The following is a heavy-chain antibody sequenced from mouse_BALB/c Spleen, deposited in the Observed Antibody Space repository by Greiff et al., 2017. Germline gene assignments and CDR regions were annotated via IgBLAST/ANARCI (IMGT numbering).Heavy chain of an antibody. V-gene: IGHV1S126*01. D-gene: IGHD2-2*01. J-gene: IGHJ4*01. CDR3: ARYGYLYYYAMDY. Sequence: VQLQQSGPQLVRPGASVKISCKASGYSFTSYWMHWVKQRPGQGLEWIGMIDPSDSETRLNQKFKDKATLTVDKSSSTAYMQLSSPTSEDSAVYYCARYGYLYYYAMDYWGQGTSVTVSS. CDR2: IDPSDSET. CDR1: GYSFTSYW.